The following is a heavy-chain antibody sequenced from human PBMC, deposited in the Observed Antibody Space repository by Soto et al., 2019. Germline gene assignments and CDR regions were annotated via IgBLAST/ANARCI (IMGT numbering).Heavy chain of an antibody. D-gene: IGHD3-10*01. J-gene: IGHJ6*02. CDR3: ARSPLSYYYASGMDV. CDR2: ISYSGST. CDR1: GGSVSSGRYL. V-gene: IGHV4-61*01. Sequence: SETLSLTCTVSGGSVSSGRYLWSWIRQPPGKGLQYIGYISYSGSTNYNPSLKSRVTISVDTSKNQFSLKLSSVTAADTAVYYCARSPLSYYYASGMDVWGQGTTVTVSS.